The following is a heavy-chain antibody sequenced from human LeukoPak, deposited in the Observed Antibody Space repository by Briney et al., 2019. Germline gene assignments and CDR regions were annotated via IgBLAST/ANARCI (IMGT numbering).Heavy chain of an antibody. Sequence: GASVKVSCKASGGTFSSYAISWVRQAPGQGLEWMGGIIPIFGTANYAQKFQGRVMITADESTSTAYMELSSLRSEDTAVYYCARGPNYYYDSSGYYFDYWGQGTLVTVSS. J-gene: IGHJ4*02. CDR3: ARGPNYYYDSSGYYFDY. CDR1: GGTFSSYA. D-gene: IGHD3-22*01. CDR2: IIPIFGTA. V-gene: IGHV1-69*13.